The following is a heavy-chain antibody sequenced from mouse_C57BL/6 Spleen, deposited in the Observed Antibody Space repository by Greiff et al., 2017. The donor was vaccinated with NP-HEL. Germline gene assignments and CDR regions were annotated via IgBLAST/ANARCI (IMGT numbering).Heavy chain of an antibody. CDR2: IDPSDSET. CDR1: GYTFTSYW. V-gene: IGHV1-52*01. J-gene: IGHJ2*01. D-gene: IGHD1-1*01. Sequence: QVHVKQPGAELVRPGSSVKLSCKASGYTFTSYWMHWVKQRPIQGLEWIGNIDPSDSETHYNQKFKDKATLTVDKSSSTAYMQLSSLTSEDSAVYYCAREDYGSSYKLDYWGQGTTLTVSS. CDR3: AREDYGSSYKLDY.